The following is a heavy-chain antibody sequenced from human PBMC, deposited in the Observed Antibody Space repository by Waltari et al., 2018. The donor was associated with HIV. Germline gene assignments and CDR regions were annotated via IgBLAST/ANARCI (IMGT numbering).Heavy chain of an antibody. V-gene: IGHV3-53*01. CDR3: ARDPRSSGYYGMDV. CDR1: GFTIRSTY. Sequence: EVQLMASGGGLIEPGGSLRVSCAASGFTIRSTYMSWVRQAPGKGLEWVSVIYSGGSRYYADSMKGRFIISRDNSKNTVSLHMNSLRAEDTAVYYCARDPRSSGYYGMDVWGQGIKVTVSS. D-gene: IGHD1-26*01. J-gene: IGHJ6*02. CDR2: IYSGGSR.